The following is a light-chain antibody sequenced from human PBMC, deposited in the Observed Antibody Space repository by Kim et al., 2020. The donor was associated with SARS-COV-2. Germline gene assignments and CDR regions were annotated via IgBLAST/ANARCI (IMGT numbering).Light chain of an antibody. V-gene: IGLV3-1*01. CDR2: QDK. CDR3: QAWDTTVV. J-gene: IGLJ2*01. Sequence: SVSPGQTASITCSGDKLGDKYVCWYQQRPGQSPVLVIYQDKNRPSGIPERFSGSNSGNTATLTISGTQAMDEADYYCQAWDTTVVFGGGTQLTVL. CDR1: KLGDKY.